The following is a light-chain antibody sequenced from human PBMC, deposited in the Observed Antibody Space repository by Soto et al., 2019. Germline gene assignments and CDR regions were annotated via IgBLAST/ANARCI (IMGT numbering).Light chain of an antibody. Sequence: QSALTQPPSASGSPGQPVTISCTGTSSDVGGYNYVSWYQQYPGKAPKLMIYEVSKRPSGVPDRFSGSKSGNTASLTDSGLQAEDEADYYCSSYAGSNVYVFGTGTKLTVL. CDR2: EVS. V-gene: IGLV2-8*01. CDR3: SSYAGSNVYV. CDR1: SSDVGGYNY. J-gene: IGLJ1*01.